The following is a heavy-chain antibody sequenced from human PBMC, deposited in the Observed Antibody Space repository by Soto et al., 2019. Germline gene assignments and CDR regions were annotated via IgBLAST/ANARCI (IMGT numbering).Heavy chain of an antibody. Sequence: QLHLQESGPGLVKPWETLSLSCSVSGASITGRKDFWRWFRQPPGKGLEWLASGQDGGIPYYNPSLRSRLTISVDTSNNRISLKVTSVTTADSAVYYCATTAGFWGQGNLVTVSA. CDR3: ATTAGF. CDR1: GASITGRKDF. J-gene: IGHJ4*02. V-gene: IGHV4-39*01. CDR2: GQDGGIP.